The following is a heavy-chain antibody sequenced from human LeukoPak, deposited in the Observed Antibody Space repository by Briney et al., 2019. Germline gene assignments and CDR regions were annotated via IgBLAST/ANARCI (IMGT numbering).Heavy chain of an antibody. CDR2: INSDGSST. D-gene: IGHD3-22*01. Sequence: GGSLRLSCAASGFTFSSYWMHWVRQAPGKGLVWVSRINSDGSSTSYADSVKGRFTISRDNAKNTLYLQMNSLRAEDTAVYYCARGGGRGDYNERYYFDYWGQGTLVTVSS. CDR3: ARGGGRGDYNERYYFDY. V-gene: IGHV3-74*01. J-gene: IGHJ4*02. CDR1: GFTFSSYW.